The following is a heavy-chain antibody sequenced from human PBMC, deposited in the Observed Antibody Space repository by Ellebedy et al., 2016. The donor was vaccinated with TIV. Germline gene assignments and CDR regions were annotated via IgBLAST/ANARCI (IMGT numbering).Heavy chain of an antibody. J-gene: IGHJ4*02. D-gene: IGHD2-15*01. Sequence: MPSETLSLTCTVSGDSIDSYYWSWIRQPPGKRLEWIGQIDHSGITNYNPSLKSRVTMSVDTSKNQISLKLRSVTAADTAVYYCARAHPSAYSLFDHWGQGTLVTVSS. CDR2: IDHSGIT. CDR1: GDSIDSYY. V-gene: IGHV4-59*08. CDR3: ARAHPSAYSLFDH.